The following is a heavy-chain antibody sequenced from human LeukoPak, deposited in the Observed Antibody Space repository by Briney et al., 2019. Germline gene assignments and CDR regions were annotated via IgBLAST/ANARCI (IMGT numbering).Heavy chain of an antibody. CDR2: IYYSGST. CDR3: ARGRYSGYETFDY. Sequence: SETLSLTCTASGGSISSYYWSWIRQPPGKGLEWIGYIYYSGSTNYNPSLKSRVTISVDTSKNQFSLKLSSVTAADTAVYYCARGRYSGYETFDYWGQGTLVTVSS. CDR1: GGSISSYY. D-gene: IGHD5-12*01. J-gene: IGHJ4*02. V-gene: IGHV4-59*08.